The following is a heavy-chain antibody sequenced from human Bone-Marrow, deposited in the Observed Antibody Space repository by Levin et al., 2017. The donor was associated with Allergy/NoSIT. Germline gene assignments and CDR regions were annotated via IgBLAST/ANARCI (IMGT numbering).Heavy chain of an antibody. Sequence: PGGSLRLSCAASGFTFSDYYMSWIRQAPGKGLEWLSSISSSGSSKYSADSLKGRFTISRDNAKNSVDLLMDSLRGWDTAVYYCARAGATIAMVQGATFDNGGQGTLVTVAA. J-gene: IGHJ4*02. D-gene: IGHD3-10*01. CDR1: GFTFSDYY. V-gene: IGHV3-11*01. CDR2: ISSSGSSK. CDR3: ARAGATIAMVQGATFDN.